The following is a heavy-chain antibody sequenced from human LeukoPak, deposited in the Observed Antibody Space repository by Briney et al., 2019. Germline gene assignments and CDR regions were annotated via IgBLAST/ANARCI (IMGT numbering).Heavy chain of an antibody. D-gene: IGHD3-22*01. V-gene: IGHV3-21*01. J-gene: IGHJ4*02. CDR1: GFTFSSYS. CDR3: ARVGDSSGFESFDY. Sequence: SGGSLRLSCAASGFTFSSYSMNWVRQAPGKGLEWVSSISSSSSYIYYAGSVKGRFTISRDNAKNSLYLQMNSLRAEDTAVYYCARVGDSSGFESFDYWGQGTLVTVSS. CDR2: ISSSSSYI.